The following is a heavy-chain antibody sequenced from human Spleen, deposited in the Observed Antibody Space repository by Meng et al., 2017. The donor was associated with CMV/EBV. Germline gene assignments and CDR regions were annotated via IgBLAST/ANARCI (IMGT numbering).Heavy chain of an antibody. Sequence: GSLRLSCTVSGGSITSHYWSWIRRPPGKGLEWIGYIYYSGHTNYNPSLESRVTISVDTSKSQFSLKLSSVTAADTAVYYCAIAGSARRTSYFFDYWGQGTLVTVSS. V-gene: IGHV4-59*11. CDR3: AIAGSARRTSYFFDY. CDR2: IYYSGHT. D-gene: IGHD1-1*01. CDR1: GGSITSHY. J-gene: IGHJ4*02.